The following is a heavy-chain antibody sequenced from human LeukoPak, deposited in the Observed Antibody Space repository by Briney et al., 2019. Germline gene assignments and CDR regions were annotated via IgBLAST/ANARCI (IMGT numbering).Heavy chain of an antibody. J-gene: IGHJ4*02. CDR3: ARGYCSGGSCPVFDY. Sequence: SETLSPTCAVYGGSFSGYYWSWIRQPPGKGLEWIGEINHSGSTNYNPSLKSRVTISVDTSKNQFSLKLSSVTAADTAVYYCARGYCSGGSCPVFDYWGQGTLVTVSS. V-gene: IGHV4-34*01. D-gene: IGHD2-15*01. CDR2: INHSGST. CDR1: GGSFSGYY.